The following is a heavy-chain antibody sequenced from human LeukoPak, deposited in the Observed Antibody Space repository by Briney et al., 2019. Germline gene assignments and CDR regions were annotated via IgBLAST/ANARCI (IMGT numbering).Heavy chain of an antibody. CDR3: ARYCSGGSCPTDY. J-gene: IGHJ4*02. D-gene: IGHD2-15*01. CDR2: ISSSSSYI. Sequence: GGSLRLSCAASGFTFSSYSMNWVRQAPGKGLEWVSSISSSSSYIYYADSVKGRFTISRDNAKNSLYLQMNSLRAEDTAVYYCARYCSGGSCPTDYWGQGTLVTVSS. V-gene: IGHV3-21*01. CDR1: GFTFSSYS.